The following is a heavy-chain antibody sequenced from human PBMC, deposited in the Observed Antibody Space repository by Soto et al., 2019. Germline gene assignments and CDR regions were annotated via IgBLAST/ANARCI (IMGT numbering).Heavy chain of an antibody. V-gene: IGHV1-69*01. D-gene: IGHD2-8*01. J-gene: IGHJ6*02. Sequence: QVQLVQSGAEVKKPGSSVKVSCKASGGTFSSYAISWVRQAPGQGLEWMGGIIPIFGTANYAQKFQGRVTNTADESTSTACMELSSPGSEDTAVYYCFIYCTNGVCYIPSHYYYGMDVWGQGTTVTVSS. CDR1: GGTFSSYA. CDR2: IIPIFGTA. CDR3: FIYCTNGVCYIPSHYYYGMDV.